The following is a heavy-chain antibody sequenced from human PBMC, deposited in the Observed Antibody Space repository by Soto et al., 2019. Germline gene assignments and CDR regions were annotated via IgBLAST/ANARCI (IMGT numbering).Heavy chain of an antibody. V-gene: IGHV1-18*01. D-gene: IGHD6-6*01. Sequence: QVQLVQSGTEVKKPGASVKVSCNASGYTFTRFGINWVRQAPGQCLEWMGWISGHNGNTHSAQNFQGRATGTTDSSTNTAYMELRSLRSDDTAVYYCERDLEAGGQRVGGFDFWGQGTLVTVSS. CDR3: ERDLEAGGQRVGGFDF. J-gene: IGHJ4*02. CDR1: GYTFTRFG. CDR2: ISGHNGNT.